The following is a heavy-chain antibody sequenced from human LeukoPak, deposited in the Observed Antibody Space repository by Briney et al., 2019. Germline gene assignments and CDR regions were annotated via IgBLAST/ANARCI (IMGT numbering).Heavy chain of an antibody. V-gene: IGHV3-48*02. CDR3: APHRDGSYPFDF. D-gene: IGHD1-26*01. CDR1: GFTFSSYS. J-gene: IGHJ4*02. CDR2: ISSSSSTI. Sequence: GGSLRLSCAASGFTFSSYSMNWVRQAPGKGLEWVSYISSSSSTIYYADSVKGRFTISRDSAKNSLYLQMNSLRDEDTAVYYCAPHRDGSYPFDFWGQGTLGTVSS.